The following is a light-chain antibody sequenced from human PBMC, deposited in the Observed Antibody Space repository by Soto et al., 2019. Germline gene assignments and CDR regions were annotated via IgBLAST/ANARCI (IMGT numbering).Light chain of an antibody. CDR2: DVS. Sequence: QSVLTQPASVSGSPGQSITIACTRTSSDVGGYNHVSWYQVHPGKAPRLVIYDVSIRPPAVSDRFSGSTSGNTASLTISGLQAEDEADYYCSSYTATRTVVFGGGTKLTVL. J-gene: IGLJ3*02. CDR1: SSDVGGYNH. V-gene: IGLV2-14*03. CDR3: SSYTATRTVV.